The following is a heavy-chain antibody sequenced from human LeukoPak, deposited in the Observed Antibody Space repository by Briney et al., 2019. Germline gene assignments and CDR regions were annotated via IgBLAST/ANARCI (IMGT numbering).Heavy chain of an antibody. V-gene: IGHV4-34*01. Sequence: PSETLSLTCAVYGGSFSGYYWSWIRQPPGKGLEWIGEINHSGSTFYNPSLKSRVTISVGTSKNQFSLKLSSVTAADTAVYYCARDPNGDYFDSWGQGTLVTVSS. CDR2: INHSGST. CDR3: ARDPNGDYFDS. J-gene: IGHJ4*02. CDR1: GGSFSGYY. D-gene: IGHD2-21*01.